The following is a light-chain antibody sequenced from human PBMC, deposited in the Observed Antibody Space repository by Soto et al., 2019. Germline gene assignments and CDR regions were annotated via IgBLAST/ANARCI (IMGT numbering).Light chain of an antibody. J-gene: IGKJ4*01. CDR2: AAS. V-gene: IGKV1-39*01. CDR3: QQSYSTPLT. CDR1: QSISNY. Sequence: DIQMTQSPSSLSASVGDRVTITCRASQSISNYLNWYQRKPGKAPEFLIYAASSLQSGVPSRFSGSGSGTDFTLTISSLEPEDFATCYCQQSYSTPLTFGGGTKVEMK.